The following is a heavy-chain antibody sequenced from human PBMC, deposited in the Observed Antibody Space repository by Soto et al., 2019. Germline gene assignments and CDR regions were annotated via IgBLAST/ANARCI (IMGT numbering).Heavy chain of an antibody. J-gene: IGHJ2*01. Sequence: QVQLVESGGGVVQPGRSLRLSCAASGFTFSSYAMHWVRQAPGKGLEWVAVISYDGSNKYYADSVKGRFTISRDNSKNTLYLQRISLRAEDTAVYYCARVTGWYFDLWGSGTLVTVSS. CDR1: GFTFSSYA. D-gene: IGHD2-21*02. V-gene: IGHV3-30-3*01. CDR3: ARVTGWYFDL. CDR2: ISYDGSNK.